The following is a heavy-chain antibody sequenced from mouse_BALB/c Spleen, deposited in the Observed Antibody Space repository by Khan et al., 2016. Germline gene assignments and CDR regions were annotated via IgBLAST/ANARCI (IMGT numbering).Heavy chain of an antibody. CDR1: GFYIKDTY. CDR2: IDPANGNT. V-gene: IGHV14-3*02. J-gene: IGHJ3*01. D-gene: IGHD2-3*01. Sequence: VQLQQSGAELVKPGASVKLSCTVSGFYIKDTYMYWVKQRPEQGLVWIGRIDPANGNTKYDPKFQGKATITADTSSNTAYLQLSSLTSEDTADYYCASAGYYAYWGQGTLVTVSA. CDR3: ASAGYYAY.